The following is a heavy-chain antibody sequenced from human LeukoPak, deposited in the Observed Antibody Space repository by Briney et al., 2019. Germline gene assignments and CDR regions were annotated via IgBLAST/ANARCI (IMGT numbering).Heavy chain of an antibody. J-gene: IGHJ4*02. CDR2: IFYSGST. CDR1: GGSISSGGYY. CDR3: ARERREGGSSWIDY. D-gene: IGHD6-13*01. Sequence: SETLSLTCTVSGGSISSGGYYWSWIRQPPGKGLEWIGHIFYSGSTYYNPSLMRRLTISVDTSKDQFSLKLSSVTPADTAVYYCARERREGGSSWIDYWGRGTLVTVSS. V-gene: IGHV4-30-4*01.